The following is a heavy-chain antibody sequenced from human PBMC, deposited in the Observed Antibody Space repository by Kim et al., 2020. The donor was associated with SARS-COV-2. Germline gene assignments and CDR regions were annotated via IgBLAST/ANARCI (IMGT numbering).Heavy chain of an antibody. D-gene: IGHD4-4*01. V-gene: IGHV4-34*01. J-gene: IGHJ6*02. Sequence: TNYNPSHKRRVTISVDTSKNQFSPKLSSVTAADTAVYYCARDSSTAGGMDVWGQGTTVTVSS. CDR3: ARDSSTAGGMDV. CDR2: T.